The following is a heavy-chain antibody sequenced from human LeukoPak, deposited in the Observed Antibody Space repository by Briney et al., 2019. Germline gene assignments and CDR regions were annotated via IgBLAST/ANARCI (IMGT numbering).Heavy chain of an antibody. D-gene: IGHD3-10*01. CDR2: IYYSGST. CDR1: GGSISSYY. J-gene: IGHJ4*02. Sequence: SETLSLTCTVPGGSISSYYWSWIRQPPGKGLEWIGYIYYSGSTNYNPSLKSRVTISVDTSKNQVSLKLSSVTAADTAVYYCAKGSGGSGSYYPYYFDYWGQGTLVTVSS. V-gene: IGHV4-59*01. CDR3: AKGSGGSGSYYPYYFDY.